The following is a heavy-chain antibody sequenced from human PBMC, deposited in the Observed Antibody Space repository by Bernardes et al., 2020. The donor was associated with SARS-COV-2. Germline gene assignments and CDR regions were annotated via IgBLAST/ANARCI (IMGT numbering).Heavy chain of an antibody. CDR1: GFTFSDYW. Sequence: GGSLRLSCAASGFTFSDYWMSWVRQVPGKGLEWVANIKPDGNDEKYLDYVKGRFTISRDNAKNSLYLQMNSLRDEDTAVYYCARYIYVSGPFDYWGQGTLVTVSS. CDR2: IKPDGNDE. CDR3: ARYIYVSGPFDY. D-gene: IGHD5-18*01. J-gene: IGHJ4*02. V-gene: IGHV3-7*04.